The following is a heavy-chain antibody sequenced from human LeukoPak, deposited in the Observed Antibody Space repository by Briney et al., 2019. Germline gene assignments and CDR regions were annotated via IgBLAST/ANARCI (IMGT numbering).Heavy chain of an antibody. CDR3: ARARLSDFWSGNGGGNWFDP. CDR1: GGSISSDY. D-gene: IGHD3-3*01. V-gene: IGHV4-59*01. CDR2: IYYSGST. Sequence: SETLSLTCTVSGGSISSDYWSWLRQPPGKGLEWIGYIYYSGSTNYNTSLNSRGTIAVDTSKNQFALKLSSVTAADTAVYYCARARLSDFWSGNGGGNWFDPWGQGTLVTVSS. J-gene: IGHJ5*02.